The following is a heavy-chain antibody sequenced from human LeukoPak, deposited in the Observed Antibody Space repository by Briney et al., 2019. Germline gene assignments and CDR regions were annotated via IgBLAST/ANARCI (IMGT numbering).Heavy chain of an antibody. Sequence: SETLSLTCAAYGVSFSGYYWSWIRQPPGKGLEWIGEINHSGSTNYNPSLKSRVTISVDTSKNQFSLKLSSVTAADTAVYYCARDRFRTIFGVVIMNGMDVWGQGTTVTVSS. D-gene: IGHD3-3*01. CDR3: ARDRFRTIFGVVIMNGMDV. CDR1: GVSFSGYY. V-gene: IGHV4-34*01. CDR2: INHSGST. J-gene: IGHJ6*02.